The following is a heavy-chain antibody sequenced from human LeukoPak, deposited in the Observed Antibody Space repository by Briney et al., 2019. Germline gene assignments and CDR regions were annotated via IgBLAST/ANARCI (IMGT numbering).Heavy chain of an antibody. CDR2: IYYNGGT. D-gene: IGHD3-10*01. V-gene: IGHV4-30-4*01. CDR3: ASTEWFGETYYFDY. CDR1: GGLISSGDYY. Sequence: PSQTLSLTCTVSGGLISSGDYYWSWIRQPPGKGLEWIGFIYYNGGTHYNPSLKSRVAISMDTSKNQFALKLSSVTAADTAVYYCASTEWFGETYYFDYWGQGTLVTVSS. J-gene: IGHJ4*02.